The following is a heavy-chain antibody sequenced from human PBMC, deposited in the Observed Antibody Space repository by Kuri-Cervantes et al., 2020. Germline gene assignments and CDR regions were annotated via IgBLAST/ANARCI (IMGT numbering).Heavy chain of an antibody. V-gene: IGHV4-39*07. CDR1: GGSISSSSYY. CDR3: ARDQNIGSSGPPNYYYYYGMDV. Sequence: GSLRLSCTVSGGSISSSSYYWGWIRQPPGKGLEWIGSIYYSGSTYYNPSLKSRVTISVDTSKNQFSLKLSSVTAADTAVYYCARDQNIGSSGPPNYYYYYGMDVWGQGTTVTVSS. J-gene: IGHJ6*02. D-gene: IGHD3-22*01. CDR2: IYYSGST.